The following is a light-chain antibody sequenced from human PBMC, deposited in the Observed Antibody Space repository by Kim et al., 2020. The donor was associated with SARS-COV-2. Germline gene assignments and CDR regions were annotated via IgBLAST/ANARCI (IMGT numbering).Light chain of an antibody. V-gene: IGKV3-15*01. CDR1: RGVSSK. Sequence: SPGEGRPSPCRASRGVSSKTAWYQHKPGQSTRLLNYGATTRAAGIPARCSGSGSGTEFTLTISGQQAEDYADYYCQQNNKWPLTFGGGTKVDIK. J-gene: IGKJ4*01. CDR3: QQNNKWPLT. CDR2: GAT.